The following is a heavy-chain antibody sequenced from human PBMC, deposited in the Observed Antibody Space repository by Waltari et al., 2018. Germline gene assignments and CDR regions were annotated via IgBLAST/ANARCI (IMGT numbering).Heavy chain of an antibody. CDR1: GFSFSIRGVA. D-gene: IGHD3-3*01. CDR3: AHVGLGGYDFWSGTFDV. V-gene: IGHV2-5*02. CDR2: VYWDEDY. Sequence: QITLKESGPTLVRPTETLTLTCTYSGFSFSIRGVAVGWIRQTPGKALEWLALVYWDEDYRYSPSLGSRVAITRDPSDKRVVLTMTKMDPVDTGTYFCAHVGLGGYDFWSGTFDVWGQGSTVTVSP. J-gene: IGHJ3*01.